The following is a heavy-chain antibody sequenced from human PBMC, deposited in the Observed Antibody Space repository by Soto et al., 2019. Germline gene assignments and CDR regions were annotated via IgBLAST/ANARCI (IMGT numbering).Heavy chain of an antibody. CDR1: AGTFSGYA. CDR3: ARDPRSITGTTSSEDFQY. CDR2: IIPLLGIT. V-gene: IGHV1-69*01. Sequence: QAQLMQSGAEVKKPGSSVKVSCKASAGTFSGYAINWVRHAPGQGLEWMGGIIPLLGITDYGQKFQGRIPIAADESTGTAYMAPNGLRSEVTAVYYCARDPRSITGTTSSEDFQYWGQGTLVSVSS. J-gene: IGHJ1*01. D-gene: IGHD1-20*01.